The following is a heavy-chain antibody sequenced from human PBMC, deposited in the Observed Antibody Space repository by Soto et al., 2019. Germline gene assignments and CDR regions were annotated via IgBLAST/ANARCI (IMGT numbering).Heavy chain of an antibody. V-gene: IGHV4-61*01. J-gene: IGHJ4*02. Sequence: PSETLSLTCTDSGASLRSGTYYWSWIRQPPGKGLEWIGYISHSGRTNYDPSLKSRLTMSVDTSQNQFSLQLNSVTAADTAVYYCSYGSSFDYWGQGTLVTVSS. CDR2: ISHSGRT. CDR3: SYGSSFDY. D-gene: IGHD3-10*01. CDR1: GASLRSGTYY.